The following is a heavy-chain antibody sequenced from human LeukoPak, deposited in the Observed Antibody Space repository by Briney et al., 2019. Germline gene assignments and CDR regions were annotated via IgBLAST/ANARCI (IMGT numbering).Heavy chain of an antibody. V-gene: IGHV3-48*01. J-gene: IGHJ3*02. CDR2: ISSTGGTI. Sequence: GGSLRLSCAATGFSFSNYLMNWVRQAPGKGLEWVSFISSTGGTIYYADSVKGRFTVSRDNAKNSLLLEMNSLRAEDTALYYCARGYSRAAFDIWGQGTMVTVSS. D-gene: IGHD2-15*01. CDR1: GFSFSNYL. CDR3: ARGYSRAAFDI.